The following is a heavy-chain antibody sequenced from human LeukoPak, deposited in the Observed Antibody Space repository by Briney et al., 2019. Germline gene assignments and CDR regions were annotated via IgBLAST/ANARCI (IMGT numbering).Heavy chain of an antibody. CDR2: ISYDGSNK. CDR1: GFTFSSYG. CDR3: AKGGTTVTTSDAFDI. V-gene: IGHV3-30*18. Sequence: PGGSLRLSCAASGFTFSSYGMHWVRQAPGKGLEWVAVISYDGSNKYYADSVKGRFTISRDNSKNMLYLQMNSLRVEDTAVYYCAKGGTTVTTSDAFDIWGQGTMVTVSS. D-gene: IGHD4-17*01. J-gene: IGHJ3*02.